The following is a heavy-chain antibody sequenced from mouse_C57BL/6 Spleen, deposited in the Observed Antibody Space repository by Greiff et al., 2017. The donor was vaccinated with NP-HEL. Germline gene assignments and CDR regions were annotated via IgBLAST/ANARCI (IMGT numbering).Heavy chain of an antibody. CDR2: IHPSDSDT. Sequence: VQLQQPGAELVKPGASVKVSCKASGYTFTSYWMHWVKQRPGQGLEWIGRIHPSDSDTNYNQKFKGKATLTVDKSSSTAYMQLSSLTSEDSAVYYCAMGGGYGPPWFAYWGQGTLVTVSA. J-gene: IGHJ3*01. CDR1: GYTFTSYW. V-gene: IGHV1-74*01. CDR3: AMGGGYGPPWFAY. D-gene: IGHD1-1*02.